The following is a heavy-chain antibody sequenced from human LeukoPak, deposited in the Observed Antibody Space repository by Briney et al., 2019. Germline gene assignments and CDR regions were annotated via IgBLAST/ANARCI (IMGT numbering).Heavy chain of an antibody. Sequence: GGSLRLSCAASGFTFSNAWMSWVRQAPGKGLEWVGRIKSKTDGGTTGYAAPEKGRFTISRDDSKNTLYLQMNSLKTEDTAVYYCTTETYYYGSGSYCMDVWGKGTTVTISS. CDR3: TTETYYYGSGSYCMDV. D-gene: IGHD3-10*01. J-gene: IGHJ6*03. CDR2: IKSKTDGGTT. V-gene: IGHV3-15*01. CDR1: GFTFSNAW.